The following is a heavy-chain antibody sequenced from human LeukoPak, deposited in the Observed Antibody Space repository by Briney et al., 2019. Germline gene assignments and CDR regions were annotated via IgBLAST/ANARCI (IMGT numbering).Heavy chain of an antibody. CDR3: AREDLGEYDYGDYVDY. CDR1: GFTFSSYW. V-gene: IGHV3-7*01. CDR2: IKQDGSEK. Sequence: PGGSLRLSCAASGFTFSSYWMSWVRQAPGKGLEWVANIKQDGSEKYYVDSVKGRFTISRDNAKNSLYLQMNSLRAEDTAVYYCAREDLGEYDYGDYVDYWGQGTLVTVSS. J-gene: IGHJ4*02. D-gene: IGHD4-17*01.